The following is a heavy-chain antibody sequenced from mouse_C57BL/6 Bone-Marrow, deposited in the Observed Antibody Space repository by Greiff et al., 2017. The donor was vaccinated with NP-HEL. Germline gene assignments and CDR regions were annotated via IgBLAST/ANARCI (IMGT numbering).Heavy chain of an antibody. CDR1: GYTFTSYW. J-gene: IGHJ3*01. D-gene: IGHD1-1*01. CDR2: INPSSGYT. CDR3: ASPPDYYGSSPWFAY. V-gene: IGHV1-7*01. Sequence: QVQLKQSGAELAKPGASVKLSCKASGYTFTSYWMHWVKQRPGQGLEWIGYINPSSGYTKYNQKFKDKATMTADKSSSTAYMQLSSLTYEDSAVYYCASPPDYYGSSPWFAYWGQGTLVTVSA.